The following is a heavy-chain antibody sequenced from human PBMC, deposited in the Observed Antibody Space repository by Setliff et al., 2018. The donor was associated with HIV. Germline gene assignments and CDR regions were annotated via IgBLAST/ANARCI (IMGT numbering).Heavy chain of an antibody. CDR1: GGTITTTNYY. CDR3: ARARGPPLPVLDF. V-gene: IGHV4-39*07. CDR2: IYYRGSA. J-gene: IGHJ4*02. Sequence: SETLSLTCTVSGGTITTTNYYWGWVRQSPGKGLEWIGVIYYRGSAYYNLSLQSRVTLSVDTSKNSFSLHLTSVTAADTAVYFCARARGPPLPVLDFWGPGTLVTVSS. D-gene: IGHD3-10*01.